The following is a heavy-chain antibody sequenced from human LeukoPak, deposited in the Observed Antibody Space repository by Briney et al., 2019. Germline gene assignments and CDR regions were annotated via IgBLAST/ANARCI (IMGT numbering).Heavy chain of an antibody. D-gene: IGHD1-7*01. CDR3: TRAWTYLHAFDI. J-gene: IGHJ3*02. Sequence: GRSLRLSCEASGFTFSNYAMHWVRQAPGKGLEWVTVISFDGGNKYYADSVKGRFTISRDNSKNTVSLQMNSLTAEDTAIYYCTRAWTYLHAFDIWGQGTVVTVSS. CDR1: GFTFSNYA. V-gene: IGHV3-30*04. CDR2: ISFDGGNK.